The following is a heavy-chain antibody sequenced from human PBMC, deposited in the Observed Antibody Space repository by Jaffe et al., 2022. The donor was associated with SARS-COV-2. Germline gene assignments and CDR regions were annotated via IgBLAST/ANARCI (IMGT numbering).Heavy chain of an antibody. CDR3: ARVNSSSWYSYYYYYGMDV. CDR2: IKQDGSEK. J-gene: IGHJ6*02. V-gene: IGHV3-7*03. Sequence: EVQLVESGGGLVQPGGSLRLSCAASGFTFSSYWMSWVRQAPGKGLEWVANIKQDGSEKYYVDSVKGRFTISRDNAKNSLYLQMNSLRAEDTAVYYCARVNSSSWYSYYYYYGMDVWGQGTTVTVSS. D-gene: IGHD6-13*01. CDR1: GFTFSSYW.